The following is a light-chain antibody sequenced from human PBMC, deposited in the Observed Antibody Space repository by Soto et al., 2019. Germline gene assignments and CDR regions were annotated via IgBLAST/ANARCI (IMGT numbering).Light chain of an antibody. Sequence: DIQMTQSPSSLSSSVGDRVTITSQASDAISNYLNWYQQKPAKAPKVLIYDASHLESVVPSRFSGGGSGTEFTVTISSPQADDIATYNRQQYANLPLTFGPGTKVDI. V-gene: IGKV1-33*01. CDR1: DAISNY. J-gene: IGKJ3*01. CDR2: DAS. CDR3: QQYANLPLT.